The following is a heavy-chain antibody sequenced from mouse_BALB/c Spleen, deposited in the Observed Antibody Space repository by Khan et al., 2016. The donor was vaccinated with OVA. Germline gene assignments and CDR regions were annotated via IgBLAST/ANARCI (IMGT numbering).Heavy chain of an antibody. J-gene: IGHJ3*01. CDR1: GFNIKDTY. D-gene: IGHD2-13*01. CDR2: IDPPNDDS. V-gene: IGHV14-3*02. Sequence: VQLKESGAELVKPGASVKLSCSASGFNIKDTYIHWMKQRPEQGLEWIGRIDPPNDDSKYGPKFQAKATLTADTSSNTAYLQLSCLTSEDTAVYYCATVYGDTFAFWGQGTLVSVSA. CDR3: ATVYGDTFAF.